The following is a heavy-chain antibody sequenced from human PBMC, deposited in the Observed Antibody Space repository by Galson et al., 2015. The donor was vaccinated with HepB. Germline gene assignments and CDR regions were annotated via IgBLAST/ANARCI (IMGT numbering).Heavy chain of an antibody. CDR1: GFTFSSYA. CDR3: ARDLDGDYVWGGYRYPPYYYYGMDV. J-gene: IGHJ6*02. CDR2: ISYDGSNK. V-gene: IGHV3-30*04. Sequence: SLRLSCAASGFTFSSYAMHWVRQAPGKGLEWVAVISYDGSNKYYADSVKGRFTISRDNSKNTLYLQMNSLRAEDTAVYYCARDLDGDYVWGGYRYPPYYYYGMDVWGQGTTVTVSS. D-gene: IGHD3-16*02.